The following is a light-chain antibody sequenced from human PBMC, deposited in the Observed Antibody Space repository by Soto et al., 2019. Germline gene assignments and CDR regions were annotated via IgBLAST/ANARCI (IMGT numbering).Light chain of an antibody. CDR3: MQATHYRPYT. V-gene: IGKV2-24*01. J-gene: IGKJ2*01. CDR1: QSLLHDDGQTH. Sequence: DVVLTQIPLSSAVTVGQSASISCRSSQSLLHDDGQTHLSWFHQRPGQPPRLLIHRVSNRFSGVPDRISGSGAGTDFTLKISRVEAEDVGVYYCMQATHYRPYTFGQGTKLEIK. CDR2: RVS.